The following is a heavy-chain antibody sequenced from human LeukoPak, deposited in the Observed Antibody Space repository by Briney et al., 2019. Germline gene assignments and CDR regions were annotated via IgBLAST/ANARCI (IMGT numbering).Heavy chain of an antibody. V-gene: IGHV3-48*01. CDR3: VRDLGYFDI. J-gene: IGHJ3*02. CDR1: GFTFKFYS. D-gene: IGHD3-22*01. Sequence: GGSLRLSCAASGFTFKFYSMNWVRQAPGKGLEWVSYISTNTTTIYYADSVKGRFTISRDNAKNSLYLQMNSLRVEDTAVYYCVRDLGYFDIWGQGTMVTVSS. CDR2: ISTNTTTI.